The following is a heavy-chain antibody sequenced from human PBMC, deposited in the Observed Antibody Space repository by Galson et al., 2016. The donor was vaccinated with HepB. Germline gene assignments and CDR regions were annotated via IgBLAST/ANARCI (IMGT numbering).Heavy chain of an antibody. J-gene: IGHJ4*02. CDR3: ATSGSGKFDY. D-gene: IGHD5-12*01. CDR2: IHHRGST. CDR1: GDSPGSSDRWSRDW. V-gene: IGHV4-4*02. Sequence: SETLSLTCEVSGDSPGSSDRWSRDWVSWVRQPAGKGLEWIGEIHHRGSTNYNPSLKSRITISVDKSKNQVSLKVTSVTVADTAVYFCATSGSGKFDYWGQGARVIVSS.